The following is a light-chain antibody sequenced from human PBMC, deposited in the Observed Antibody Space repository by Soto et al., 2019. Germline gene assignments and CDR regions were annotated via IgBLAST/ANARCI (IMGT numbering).Light chain of an antibody. CDR1: QSLVYADGNTY. J-gene: IGKJ2*01. CDR2: KVF. V-gene: IGKV2-30*01. CDR3: MQTAHWPYT. Sequence: EVVMTQSPLSLPVTLGQSASISCTSSQSLVYADGNTYLNWLQHRPGQSPRRLIYKVFNRDSGVPERLSGSASGSEFKLTISRVEAEDIGVYSCMQTAHWPYTFGRGTKVDIK.